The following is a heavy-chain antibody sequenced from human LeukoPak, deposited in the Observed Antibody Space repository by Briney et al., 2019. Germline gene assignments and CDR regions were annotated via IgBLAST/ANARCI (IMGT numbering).Heavy chain of an antibody. CDR1: GGSFSSYF. CDR2: IYPSGNT. CDR3: ARVAAGKGYPFDY. Sequence: SETLSLTCSISGGSFSSYFWSWVRQPAGKGLEWIGRIYPSGNTNYNPSLKSRVTISVDTSKNQFSLKLSSVTAADTAVYYCARVAAGKGYPFDYWGQGTLVTVSS. J-gene: IGHJ4*02. V-gene: IGHV4-4*07. D-gene: IGHD6-13*01.